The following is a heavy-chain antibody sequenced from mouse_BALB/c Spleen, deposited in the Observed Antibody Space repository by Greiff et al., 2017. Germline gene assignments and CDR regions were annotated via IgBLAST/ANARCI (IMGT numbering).Heavy chain of an antibody. Sequence: EVQVVESGGGLVQPKGSLKLSCAASGFTFNTYAMNWVRQAPGKGLEWVARIRSKSNNYATYYADSVKDRFTISRDDSQSMLYLQMNNLKTEDTAMYYCVRQGGYDGYFPFAYWGQGTLVTVSA. J-gene: IGHJ3*01. V-gene: IGHV10-1*02. D-gene: IGHD2-3*01. CDR2: IRSKSNNYAT. CDR3: VRQGGYDGYFPFAY. CDR1: GFTFNTYA.